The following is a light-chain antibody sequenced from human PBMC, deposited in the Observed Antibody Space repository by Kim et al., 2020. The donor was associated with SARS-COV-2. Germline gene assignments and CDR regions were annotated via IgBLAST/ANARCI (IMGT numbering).Light chain of an antibody. V-gene: IGKV1-6*01. CDR3: LQDHTYPYT. CDR1: HDIRGE. J-gene: IGKJ2*01. Sequence: AIQMTQSPSSLSASVGDRVTITCRASHDIRGELGWYQHKPGKAPKLLISGASSLESGVPSRFSGRGSGTAFTLTISSLQPEDFATYYCLQDHTYPYTFGQGTKLEI. CDR2: GAS.